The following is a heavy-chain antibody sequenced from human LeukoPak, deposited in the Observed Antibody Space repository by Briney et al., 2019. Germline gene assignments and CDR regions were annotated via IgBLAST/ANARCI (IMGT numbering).Heavy chain of an antibody. J-gene: IGHJ3*02. CDR3: TRDLVTVTKGFDI. Sequence: SETLSLTCTVSGGSISSSSYYWGWIRQPPGKGLEWIGSIYYSGSTYYNPSLKSRVTISVDTSKNQFSLKLSSVTAADTAVYYCTRDLVTVTKGFDIWGQGTMVSVSS. CDR1: GGSISSSSYY. D-gene: IGHD4-17*01. CDR2: IYYSGST. V-gene: IGHV4-39*07.